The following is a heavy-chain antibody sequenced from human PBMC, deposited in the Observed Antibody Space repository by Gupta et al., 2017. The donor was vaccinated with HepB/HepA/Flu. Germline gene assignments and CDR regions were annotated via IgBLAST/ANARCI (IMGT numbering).Heavy chain of an antibody. V-gene: IGHV4-59*01. Sequence: QVQLHESGPGLVKPSETLSLTCTVPGGSSSSYYWSWIRQPPGKGLEWMGYIYYSGSTNYNPYLKSRATISEDKSKNQCSLKLSSVTAADTAGYYCARSQIVDPGAFDIWGQGTMVTVSS. J-gene: IGHJ3*02. CDR1: GGSSSSYY. CDR3: ARSQIVDPGAFDI. D-gene: IGHD2-15*01. CDR2: IYYSGST.